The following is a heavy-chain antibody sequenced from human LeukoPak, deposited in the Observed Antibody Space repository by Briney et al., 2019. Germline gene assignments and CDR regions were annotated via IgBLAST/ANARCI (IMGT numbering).Heavy chain of an antibody. CDR2: INHSGTT. J-gene: IGHJ6*04. CDR3: ARGLRLPSRSTPAVPHV. CDR1: GGSFSDYY. D-gene: IGHD2/OR15-2a*01. V-gene: IGHV4-34*01. Sequence: NTSETLSLTCAVYGGSFSDYYWNWIRQPPGKGLEWIGEINHSGTTNYNPSLKSRVTISVDTSKNQFSLRLSSVTAADTAVYYCARGLRLPSRSTPAVPHVWGKGTTVTVSA.